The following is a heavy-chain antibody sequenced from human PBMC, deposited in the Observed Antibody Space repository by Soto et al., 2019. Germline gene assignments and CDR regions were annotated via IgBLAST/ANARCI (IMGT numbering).Heavy chain of an antibody. V-gene: IGHV1-69*01. J-gene: IGHJ5*02. CDR1: VGTFSSYA. Sequence: QVQLVHAGAEVKKPGSSVKVSCKASVGTFSSYAISWVRQAPGQGLEWMGGIIPIFGTANYAQKFQGRVTITADESTSTAYMELSSLRSEDTAVYYCASCSGGSCYSAWFDPWGQGTLVTVSS. CDR2: IIPIFGTA. D-gene: IGHD2-15*01. CDR3: ASCSGGSCYSAWFDP.